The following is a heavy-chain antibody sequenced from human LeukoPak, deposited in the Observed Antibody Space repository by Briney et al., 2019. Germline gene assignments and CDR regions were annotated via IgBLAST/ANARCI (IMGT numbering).Heavy chain of an antibody. Sequence: ASVKVSCKASGYTFTNYGISWVRQAPGQGLEWMGWISGYNANTNYVQKFQGRVTMTTDTSTHTAYMELRSLRSEDTAVYYCARHWAHRVHYFDYWGQGTLVTVSS. V-gene: IGHV1-18*01. CDR2: ISGYNANT. CDR3: ARHWAHRVHYFDY. J-gene: IGHJ4*02. CDR1: GYTFTNYG. D-gene: IGHD7-27*01.